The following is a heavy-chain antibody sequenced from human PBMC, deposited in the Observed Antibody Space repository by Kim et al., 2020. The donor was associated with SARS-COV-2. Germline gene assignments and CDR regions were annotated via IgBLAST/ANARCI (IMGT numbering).Heavy chain of an antibody. Sequence: GESLKISCKGSGYRFTSNWITWVRQMPGKGLEWMGRIDPDDSETYYNPSFQGHVTISADKSISTAYLQWSSLKASDTAMYYCARQTGVLGSGTYAGHDYWGQGILVTVSS. CDR1: GYRFTSNW. D-gene: IGHD3-10*02. CDR3: ARQTGVLGSGTYAGHDY. V-gene: IGHV5-10-1*01. J-gene: IGHJ4*02. CDR2: IDPDDSET.